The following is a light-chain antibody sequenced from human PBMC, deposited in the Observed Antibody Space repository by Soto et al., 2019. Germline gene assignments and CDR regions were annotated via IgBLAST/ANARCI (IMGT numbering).Light chain of an antibody. V-gene: IGKV3-15*01. CDR1: ENVKFN. Sequence: EIVMTQSPATMSVSPGERATLSCRASENVKFNLAWYQQRPGQAPRLLFYNASTRATAFPARFSGSGSGTDYIVTISSLQSEDSAVYYCQQYYNWPLTFGQGTRLESK. CDR2: NAS. CDR3: QQYYNWPLT. J-gene: IGKJ5*01.